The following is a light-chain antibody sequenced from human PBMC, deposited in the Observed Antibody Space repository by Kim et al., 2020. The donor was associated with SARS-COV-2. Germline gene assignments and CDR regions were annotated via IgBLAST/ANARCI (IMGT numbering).Light chain of an antibody. J-gene: IGKJ1*01. V-gene: IGKV1-5*03. CDR1: QSISSW. Sequence: DIQMTQSPSTLSASVGDRVTITCRASQSISSWLAWYQQKPGKAPKLLIYKASSLESGVPSRFSGSGSGTELTLTISSLQPDDFATYYCQQYNIYWTFVQGTKVDIK. CDR2: KAS. CDR3: QQYNIYWT.